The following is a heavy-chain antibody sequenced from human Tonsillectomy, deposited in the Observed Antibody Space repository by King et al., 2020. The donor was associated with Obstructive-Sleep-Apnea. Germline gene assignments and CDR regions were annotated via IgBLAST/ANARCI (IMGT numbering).Heavy chain of an antibody. J-gene: IGHJ4*02. D-gene: IGHD5-12*01. Sequence: QLQESGPGLVKPSETLSLTCTVSGTSISDYYWSWIRQPPGKGLEWIGYMYYSGNTNFNPSLKSRVTISADTSKFQFSLRLSSVTAADTAVYYCARHRGVEDYGGYGDYFDYWGQGTLVTVSS. V-gene: IGHV4-59*08. CDR1: GTSISDYY. CDR2: MYYSGNT. CDR3: ARHRGVEDYGGYGDYFDY.